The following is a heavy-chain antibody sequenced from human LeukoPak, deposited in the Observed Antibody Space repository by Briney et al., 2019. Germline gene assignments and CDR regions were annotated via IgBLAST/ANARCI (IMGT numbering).Heavy chain of an antibody. D-gene: IGHD3-3*01. J-gene: IGHJ4*02. Sequence: GGSLRLSCAASGFTFSSYGMHWVRQAPGKGLEWVAFIRYDGSNKYYADSVKGRFTISRDNSKNTLYLQMNSLRAEDTAVYYCAKDRAIFGVVTPFDYWGQGTLVTVSS. CDR1: GFTFSSYG. CDR2: IRYDGSNK. CDR3: AKDRAIFGVVTPFDY. V-gene: IGHV3-30*02.